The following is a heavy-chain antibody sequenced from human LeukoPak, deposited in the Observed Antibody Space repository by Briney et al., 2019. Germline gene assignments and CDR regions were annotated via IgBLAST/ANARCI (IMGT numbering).Heavy chain of an antibody. CDR3: ARERVEYQLLNLDWFDP. J-gene: IGHJ5*02. V-gene: IGHV4-4*02. Sequence: SGTLSLTCAVSGGSIFSSNWWSWVRQPPGKGLEWIGQIFHSGSTSYSPSLKSRVTISVDKSKNQFSLKLTSVTAADTAVYYCARERVEYQLLNLDWFDPWGQGTLVTVSS. CDR2: IFHSGST. D-gene: IGHD2-2*01. CDR1: GGSIFSSNW.